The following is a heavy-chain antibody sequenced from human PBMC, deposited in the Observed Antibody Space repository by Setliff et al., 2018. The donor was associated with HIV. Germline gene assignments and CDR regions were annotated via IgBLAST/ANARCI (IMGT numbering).Heavy chain of an antibody. Sequence: SETLSLTCTVSGYSISSDYYWGWIRQPPGKGLEWIGNIYHSGSTYYNPSLKSRVTISVDTSKNQLSLSLSSVTAADTAVYYCARDDSGYYYDYWGQGKLVTVSS. CDR2: IYHSGST. CDR1: GYSISSDYY. D-gene: IGHD3-22*01. J-gene: IGHJ4*02. CDR3: ARDDSGYYYDY. V-gene: IGHV4-38-2*02.